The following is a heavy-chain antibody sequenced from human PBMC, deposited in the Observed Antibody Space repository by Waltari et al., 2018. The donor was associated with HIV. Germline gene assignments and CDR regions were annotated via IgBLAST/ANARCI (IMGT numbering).Heavy chain of an antibody. CDR3: ARDPRSSGYYGMDV. CDR1: GLTVSSNY. V-gene: IGHV3-53*01. Sequence: EVQLVESGGGLIEPGGSLRLSCAASGLTVSSNYMSWVRQAPGKGLEWVSVIYSGGSRYYADSGKGRFTISRDNSKNTLSLHMNSLGPEDTAVYYCARDPRSSGYYGMDVWGQGTTVTVSS. D-gene: IGHD1-26*01. CDR2: IYSGGSR. J-gene: IGHJ6*02.